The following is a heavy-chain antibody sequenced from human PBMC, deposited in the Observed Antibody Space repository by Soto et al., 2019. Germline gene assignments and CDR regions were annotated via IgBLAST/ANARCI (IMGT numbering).Heavy chain of an antibody. D-gene: IGHD3-10*01. CDR3: ARDPPYGSGTSQNYGMDV. V-gene: IGHV3-7*04. CDR2: IKQDGSET. Sequence: EVQLVESGGGLVQPGGSLRLSCAASGFTFNTYWMTWGRQAPGKGLEWVANIKQDGSETYYVDSVKGRFTISRDNAKNSLYLQMNSLRAEDTAVYYCARDPPYGSGTSQNYGMDVWGQGTTVTVSS. J-gene: IGHJ6*02. CDR1: GFTFNTYW.